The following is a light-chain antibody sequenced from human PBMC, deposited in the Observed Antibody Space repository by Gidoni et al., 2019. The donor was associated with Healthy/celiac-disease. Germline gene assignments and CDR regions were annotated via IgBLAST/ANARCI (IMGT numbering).Light chain of an antibody. CDR1: QSISSW. CDR2: KAT. CDR3: QQYKSYPLT. J-gene: IGKJ4*01. V-gene: IGKV1-5*03. Sequence: DIQMTQSPSTLSASVGDRVTITCRASQSISSWLAWYQQKPGKAPKLLIYKATSLESGVPSRVSGSGSGTEFTLTISSLQPDDFATYYCQQYKSYPLTFGGGTKVEIE.